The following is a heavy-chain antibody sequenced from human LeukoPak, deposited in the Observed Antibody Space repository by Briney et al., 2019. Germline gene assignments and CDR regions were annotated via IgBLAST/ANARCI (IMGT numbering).Heavy chain of an antibody. V-gene: IGHV3-74*01. CDR1: GFTNSSYW. CDR3: AKDRVTTVTTFFSQFDF. D-gene: IGHD4-11*01. Sequence: GGSLRLSCAASGFTNSSYWMHWVRQAPGKGLVWVSRINSDGGSTTYADSVKGRFTISRDNSKNTLFLQISSLRADDTAVYYCAKDRVTTVTTFFSQFDFWGQGTLVTVSS. CDR2: INSDGGST. J-gene: IGHJ4*02.